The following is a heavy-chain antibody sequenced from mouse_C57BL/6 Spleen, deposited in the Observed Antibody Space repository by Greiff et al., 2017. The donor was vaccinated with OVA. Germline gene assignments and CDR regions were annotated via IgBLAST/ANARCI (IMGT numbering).Heavy chain of an antibody. D-gene: IGHD3-1*01. CDR3: ARSGREGAFDY. CDR2: IDPSDSYT. CDR1: GYTFTSYW. Sequence: QVQLQQPGAELVMPGASVKLSCKASGYTFTSYWMHWVKQRPGQGLEWIGEIDPSDSYTNYNQKYKGKSTLTVDKSSSTASMQLSTLTAEDAAVYYCARSGREGAFDYWGQGTTLTVSS. J-gene: IGHJ2*01. V-gene: IGHV1-69*01.